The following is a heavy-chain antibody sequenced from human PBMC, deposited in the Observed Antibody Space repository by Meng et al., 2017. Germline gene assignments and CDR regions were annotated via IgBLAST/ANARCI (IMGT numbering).Heavy chain of an antibody. J-gene: IGHJ5*02. V-gene: IGHV4-30-4*01. Sequence: VQLHESGPRLVRPSQTLSLTCTVSGASISSAVFWIWIRQPPGKDLEWIGYLSYSGATHYNPSLKSRLTISVDTAKNQFSLSLSSVTAADTAVYDCARVVGDCASCYKGWFDPWGQGTLVTVSS. CDR3: ARVVGDCASCYKGWFDP. D-gene: IGHD2-2*02. CDR1: GASISSAVF. CDR2: LSYSGAT.